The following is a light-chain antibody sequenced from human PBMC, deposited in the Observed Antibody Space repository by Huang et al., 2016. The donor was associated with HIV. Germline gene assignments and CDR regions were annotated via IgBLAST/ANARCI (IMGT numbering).Light chain of an antibody. CDR1: QSVNTT. CDR3: QQYNNWPPIT. CDR2: GSS. Sequence: EVVMTQSPVTLSVSPGERAPLSCRASQSVNTTLAWYHQKPGQAPRPLLYGSSARAPASPPRFSASGSGTEFTLTISSLQYEDFAVYYCQQYNNWPPITFGQGTRLEIK. V-gene: IGKV3-15*01. J-gene: IGKJ5*01.